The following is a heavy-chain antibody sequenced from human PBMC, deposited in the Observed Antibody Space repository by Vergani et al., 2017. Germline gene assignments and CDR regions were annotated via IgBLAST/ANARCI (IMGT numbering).Heavy chain of an antibody. CDR2: IYPGDSDT. CDR1: GYSFTSYW. D-gene: IGHD3-3*01. J-gene: IGHJ6*03. Sequence: EVQLVQSGAEVKKPGESLKISCKGSGYSFTSYWIGWVRQMPGKGLEWMGIIYPGDSDTRYSPSFQGQVTISADKSISTAYLQWSSLKASDTAMYYCAKDGGPQDFWSGLGYYYYYMDVWGKGTTVTVSS. V-gene: IGHV5-51*01. CDR3: AKDGGPQDFWSGLGYYYYYMDV.